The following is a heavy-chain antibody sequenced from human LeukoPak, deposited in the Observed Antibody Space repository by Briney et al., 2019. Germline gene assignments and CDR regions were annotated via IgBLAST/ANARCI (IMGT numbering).Heavy chain of an antibody. J-gene: IGHJ4*02. D-gene: IGHD6-13*01. CDR2: ISSSSSYI. V-gene: IGHV3-21*01. CDR3: ARGQVTAAGHDY. Sequence: GGSLRLSCAASGFTFSSYSMNWVRQAPGKGLEWVSSISSSSSYIYYADSVKGRFTISRDNAKNSLYLQMNSLRAEGTAVYYCARGQVTAAGHDYWGQGTLVTVSS. CDR1: GFTFSSYS.